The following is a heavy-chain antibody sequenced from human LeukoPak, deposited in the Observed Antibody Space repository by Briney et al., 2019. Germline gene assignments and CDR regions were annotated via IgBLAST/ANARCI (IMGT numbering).Heavy chain of an antibody. CDR1: GFTFSSYS. Sequence: TGGSLRLSCAASGFTFSSYSMNWVRQAPGKGLEWVSYISSSSSTIYYADSVKGRFTISRDNAKNSLYLQMNSLRAEDTAVYYCARVALYDSSGYYCDYWGQGTLVTVSS. J-gene: IGHJ4*02. CDR3: ARVALYDSSGYYCDY. D-gene: IGHD3-22*01. V-gene: IGHV3-48*01. CDR2: ISSSSSTI.